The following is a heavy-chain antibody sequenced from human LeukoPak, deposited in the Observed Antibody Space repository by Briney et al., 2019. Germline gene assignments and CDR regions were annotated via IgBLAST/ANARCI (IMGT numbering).Heavy chain of an antibody. CDR1: GGSISSSSHY. V-gene: IGHV4-39*01. CDR3: ARRDYSGSYFDY. Sequence: SESLSLTCTVSGGSISSSSHYWGWIRQAPGKGLEWIGNIYYRGGTYYNPSLKSRVTMSVDTSKNQFSLKLSSVTAADTAVYYCARRDYSGSYFDYWGQGTLVTASS. D-gene: IGHD1-26*01. CDR2: IYYRGGT. J-gene: IGHJ4*02.